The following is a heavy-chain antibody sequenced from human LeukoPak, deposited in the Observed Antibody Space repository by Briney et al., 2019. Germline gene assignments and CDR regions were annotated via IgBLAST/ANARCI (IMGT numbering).Heavy chain of an antibody. J-gene: IGHJ4*02. CDR3: AKGPPYTVGFDF. V-gene: IGHV3-23*01. Sequence: PGGSLRLSCAASGFTFSICDMSWVRQAPGKGLEWVSLISGSGDNINYADSVKGRFTISKDNSQNTLYLQMDSLRAEDSAVYYRAKGPPYTVGFDFWGQGTLVTVSS. CDR2: ISGSGDNI. CDR1: GFTFSICD. D-gene: IGHD1-26*01.